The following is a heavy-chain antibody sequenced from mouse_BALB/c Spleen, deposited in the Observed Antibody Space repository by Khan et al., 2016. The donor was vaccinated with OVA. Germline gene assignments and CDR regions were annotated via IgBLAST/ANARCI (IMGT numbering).Heavy chain of an antibody. Sequence: QIQLVQSGPELKKPGETVKISCKASGYTFTNYGMNWVKQAPGKGLKWMGWINTYTGEPTYADDFKGRFAFSVETSASTAYLQINNLKNEDTATYCGARSNYCYCFAYWGQGTLVTVSA. CDR1: GYTFTNYG. CDR3: ARSNYCYCFAY. D-gene: IGHD1-1*01. CDR2: INTYTGEP. J-gene: IGHJ3*01. V-gene: IGHV9-3-1*01.